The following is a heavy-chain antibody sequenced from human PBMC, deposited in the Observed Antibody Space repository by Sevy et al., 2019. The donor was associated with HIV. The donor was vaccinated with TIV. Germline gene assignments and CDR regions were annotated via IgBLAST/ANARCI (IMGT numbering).Heavy chain of an antibody. CDR3: ATGDYYYYGMDV. CDR1: GFTFSSYG. CDR2: IRYDGSNK. D-gene: IGHD2-8*02. J-gene: IGHJ6*02. Sequence: GSLRLSCAASGFTFSSYGMHWVRQAPGKGLEWVAFIRYDGSNKYYVDSVKGRFTISRDNSKNTLYLQMNSLRAEDTAVYYCATGDYYYYGMDVWGQGTTVTVSS. V-gene: IGHV3-30*02.